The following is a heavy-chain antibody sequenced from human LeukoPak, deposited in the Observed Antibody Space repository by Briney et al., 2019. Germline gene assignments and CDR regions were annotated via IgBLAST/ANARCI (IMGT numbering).Heavy chain of an antibody. D-gene: IGHD1-20*01. CDR1: GFTFSSYA. CDR2: ISGSASST. V-gene: IGHV3-23*01. CDR3: AKGVTATRPDYFDN. Sequence: GGSLRLTCAASGFTFSSYAMSWVRQAPGKGLEWVSTISGSASSTYNAESVRGRFTVSRDNSKNTLSLQMNSLTAEDTAVYFCAKGVTATRPDYFDNWGQGTLSPSPQ. J-gene: IGHJ4*02.